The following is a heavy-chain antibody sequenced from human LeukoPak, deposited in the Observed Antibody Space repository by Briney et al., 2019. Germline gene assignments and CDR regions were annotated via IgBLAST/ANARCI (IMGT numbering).Heavy chain of an antibody. CDR1: GGSISSYY. V-gene: IGHV4-4*07. CDR2: IYTSGST. Sequence: SETLSLTCTVSGGSISSYYWSWIRQPAGKGLEWIGRIYTSGSTNYNPSLKSRVTMSVDTSKNQFSLKLSSVTAADTAVYYCARGISWNYEYYYYYMDVWGKGTTVTVSS. D-gene: IGHD1-7*01. J-gene: IGHJ6*03. CDR3: ARGISWNYEYYYYYMDV.